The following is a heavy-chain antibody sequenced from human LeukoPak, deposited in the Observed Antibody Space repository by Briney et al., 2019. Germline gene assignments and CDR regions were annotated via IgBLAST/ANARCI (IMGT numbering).Heavy chain of an antibody. J-gene: IGHJ4*02. CDR3: AKDYYGSERRIATFDY. V-gene: IGHV3-9*01. D-gene: IGHD3-10*01. Sequence: PGGSLRLSCAASGFIFDDYAMHWVRHVPGKGLEWVSGISWNSGTIVYADSVKGRFTISRDNSKNTLYLQMNSLRAEDTAVYYCAKDYYGSERRIATFDYWGQGTLVTVSS. CDR2: ISWNSGTI. CDR1: GFIFDDYA.